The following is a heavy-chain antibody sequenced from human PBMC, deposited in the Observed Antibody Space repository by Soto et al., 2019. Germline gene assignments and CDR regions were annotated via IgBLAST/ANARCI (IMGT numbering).Heavy chain of an antibody. CDR1: GFTFSSYG. Sequence: GGSLRLSCAASGFTFSSYGMHWVRQAPGKGLEWVAVISYDGSNKYYADSVKGLFTISRDNSKNTLYLQMNSLRAEDTAVYYCAKDPTTGLLRYFDWLAPNYFDYWGQGTLVTVSS. CDR3: AKDPTTGLLRYFDWLAPNYFDY. J-gene: IGHJ4*02. D-gene: IGHD3-9*01. V-gene: IGHV3-30*18. CDR2: ISYDGSNK.